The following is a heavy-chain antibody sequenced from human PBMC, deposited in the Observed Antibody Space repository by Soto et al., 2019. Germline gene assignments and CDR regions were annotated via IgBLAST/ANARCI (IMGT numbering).Heavy chain of an antibody. V-gene: IGHV3-23*01. CDR1: GFTFSSYA. CDR3: AKDYPPHSYSSGWSPYYCYGMDV. CDR2: ISGSGGST. D-gene: IGHD6-19*01. Sequence: EVQLLESGGGLVQPGGSLRLSCAASGFTFSSYAMSWVRQAPGKGLEWVSAISGSGGSTYYADSVKGRFTISRDNSKNTLYLQMNSLRAEDTAVYYCAKDYPPHSYSSGWSPYYCYGMDVWGQGTTVTVSS. J-gene: IGHJ6*02.